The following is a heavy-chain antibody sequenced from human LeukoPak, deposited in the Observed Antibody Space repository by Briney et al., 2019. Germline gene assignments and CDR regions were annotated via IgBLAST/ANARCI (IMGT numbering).Heavy chain of an antibody. CDR3: AREHSSWYEVYS. CDR1: GFTFSNYA. V-gene: IGHV3-30*04. CDR2: ISYDGSNK. Sequence: GRSLRLSCAASGFTFSNYAMHWVRQAPGKGLEWVAVISYDGSNKYYADSVKGRFTISRDNSKNTLYLQMNSLRVEDTAVYYCAREHSSWYEVYSWGQGTMVTVSS. D-gene: IGHD6-13*01. J-gene: IGHJ3*02.